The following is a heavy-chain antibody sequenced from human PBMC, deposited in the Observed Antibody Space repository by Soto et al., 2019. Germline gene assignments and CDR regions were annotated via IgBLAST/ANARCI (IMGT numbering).Heavy chain of an antibody. CDR3: ARDRGSGWYPGDYYYGMDV. Sequence: KVSCKASGGTFSSYAISWVRQAPGQGLEWMGGIIPIFGTANYAQKFQGRVTITADKSTSTAYMELSSLRSEDTAVYYCARDRGSGWYPGDYYYGMDVWGQGTTVTVSS. J-gene: IGHJ6*02. D-gene: IGHD6-19*01. CDR1: GGTFSSYA. V-gene: IGHV1-69*06. CDR2: IIPIFGTA.